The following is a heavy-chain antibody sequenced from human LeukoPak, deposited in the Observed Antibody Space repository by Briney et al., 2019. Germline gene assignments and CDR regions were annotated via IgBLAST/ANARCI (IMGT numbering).Heavy chain of an antibody. Sequence: SETLSLTCAVYGGSFSGYYWSWIRQPPGKGLEWIGEINHSGSTNYNPSLKSRVTISVDTSKNQFSLKLSSVTAADTAVYYCARDRYYYDSSGLFNDYWGQGTLVTVSS. V-gene: IGHV4-34*01. J-gene: IGHJ4*02. CDR3: ARDRYYYDSSGLFNDY. D-gene: IGHD3-22*01. CDR2: INHSGST. CDR1: GGSFSGYY.